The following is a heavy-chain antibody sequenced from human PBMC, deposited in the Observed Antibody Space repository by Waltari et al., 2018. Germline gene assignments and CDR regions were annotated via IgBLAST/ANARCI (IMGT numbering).Heavy chain of an antibody. CDR3: ARDRGRGLYLDS. V-gene: IGHV4-4*02. D-gene: IGHD2-15*01. CDR2: VHGSGRT. Sequence: QLQLQESGPGLVKPSGTLSLTCAVSGDSVSHSYLWNWVRQAPGKGLEWIGQVHGSGRTNYNPSFASRVTVARDTYNNQFSLRLTSATAADTAVYYCARDRGRGLYLDSWGPGTLVTVSP. CDR1: GDSVSHSYL. J-gene: IGHJ4*02.